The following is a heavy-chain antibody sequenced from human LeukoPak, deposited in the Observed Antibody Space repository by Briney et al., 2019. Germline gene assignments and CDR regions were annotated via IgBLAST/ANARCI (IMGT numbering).Heavy chain of an antibody. CDR3: ANIRSPNY. CDR1: GFTFSSYA. J-gene: IGHJ4*02. CDR2: ISDSGGRT. Sequence: GGSLRLSCAASGFTFSSYAMSWVRQAPGKGLEWVSAISDSGGRTYYADSVKGRFTISRDNSKNTLYLQMNSLSAEDTAVYYCANIRSPNYWGQGTLVTVSS. V-gene: IGHV3-23*01. D-gene: IGHD1-14*01.